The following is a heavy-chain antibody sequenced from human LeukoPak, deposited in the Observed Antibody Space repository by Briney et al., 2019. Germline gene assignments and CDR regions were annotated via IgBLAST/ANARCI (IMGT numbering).Heavy chain of an antibody. CDR1: GYTFTSYA. D-gene: IGHD2-2*01. CDR2: INAGNGNT. V-gene: IGHV1-3*01. Sequence: ASVKASCKASGYTFTSYAMHWVRQAPGQRLEWMGWINAGNGNTKYSQKFQGRVTMTRDTSTSTVYMELSSLRSEDTAVHYCATLGEYQFDYWGQGTLVTVSS. J-gene: IGHJ4*02. CDR3: ATLGEYQFDY.